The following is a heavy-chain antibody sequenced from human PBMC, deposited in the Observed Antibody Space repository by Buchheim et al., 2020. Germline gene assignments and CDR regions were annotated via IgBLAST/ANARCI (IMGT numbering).Heavy chain of an antibody. V-gene: IGHV4-59*01. D-gene: IGHD4-17*01. CDR1: GGSISSYY. J-gene: IGHJ5*02. CDR2: IYYSGST. CDR3: ARGTVTTFRAWFDP. Sequence: QVQLQESGPGLVKPSETLSLTCTVSGGSISSYYWSWIRQPPGKGLEWIGYIYYSGSTNYNPALKSRVTISVDTSKNQFSLKLSSVTAADTAVYDCARGTVTTFRAWFDPWGQGTL.